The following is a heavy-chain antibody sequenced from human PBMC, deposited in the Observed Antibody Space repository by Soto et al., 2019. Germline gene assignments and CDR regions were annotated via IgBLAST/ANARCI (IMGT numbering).Heavy chain of an antibody. CDR1: GGSISNNY. J-gene: IGHJ4*02. CDR3: ARGGWYNDY. V-gene: IGHV4-59*12. D-gene: IGHD6-19*01. Sequence: QVQLQESGPGLVKPSETLSLTCTVSGGSISNNYWSWIRQPPGKGLEWIGYIHYSGSTNYNPSLKSRVTISVDPSKNQVSLKLSSVTAADPALYYCARGGWYNDYWGQGTLVTVSS. CDR2: IHYSGST.